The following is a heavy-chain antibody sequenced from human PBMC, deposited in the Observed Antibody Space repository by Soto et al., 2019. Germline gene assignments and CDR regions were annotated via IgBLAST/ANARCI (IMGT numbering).Heavy chain of an antibody. CDR2: ISAYNGNT. CDR3: ARAPHKEAVDGHLGNFDY. Sequence: QVQLVQSGAEVKKPGASVKVSCKASGYTFTSYGISWVRQAPGQGLEWMGWISAYNGNTNYAQKLQGRVTMTTDTSTSTAYMELRSLRSDDTAVYYCARAPHKEAVDGHLGNFDYWGQGTLVTVSS. D-gene: IGHD6-19*01. CDR1: GYTFTSYG. V-gene: IGHV1-18*04. J-gene: IGHJ4*02.